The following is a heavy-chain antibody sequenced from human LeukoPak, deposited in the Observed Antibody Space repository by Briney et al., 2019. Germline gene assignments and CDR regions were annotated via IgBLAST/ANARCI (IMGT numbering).Heavy chain of an antibody. CDR3: ARKLFGRHCSGGSCYGAFDI. CDR2: INPLLGIA. J-gene: IGHJ3*02. V-gene: IGHV1-69*02. D-gene: IGHD2-15*01. CDR1: GGTFSSYT. Sequence: ASVKVSCKASGGTFSSYTISWVRQAPGQGLEWVGRINPLLGIANSAQKFQGSVTITADRSTSTAYMELDSLRSEDTAVYYCARKLFGRHCSGGSCYGAFDIWGQGTMVTVSS.